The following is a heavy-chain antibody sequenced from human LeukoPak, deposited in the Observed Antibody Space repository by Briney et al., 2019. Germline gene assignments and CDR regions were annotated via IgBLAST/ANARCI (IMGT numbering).Heavy chain of an antibody. Sequence: GGSLRLSCAASGFPFSSYAMSWVRQAPGKGLEWVSTISNSDDSTYYADSVKGRFTISRDNSNNTLYLQMNSLRAEDTAVYYCAKDPDCTSGVCYTFFDYWGQGTLVTVSS. D-gene: IGHD2-8*01. V-gene: IGHV3-23*01. CDR1: GFPFSSYA. CDR3: AKDPDCTSGVCYTFFDY. J-gene: IGHJ4*02. CDR2: ISNSDDST.